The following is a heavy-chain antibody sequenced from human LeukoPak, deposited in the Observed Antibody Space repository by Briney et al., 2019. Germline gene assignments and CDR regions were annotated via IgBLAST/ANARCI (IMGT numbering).Heavy chain of an antibody. V-gene: IGHV3-23*01. CDR3: AKDRGVHYYGSERGLYNWFDP. Sequence: GGSLRLSCAASGFTFSSYSMNWVRQAPGKGLEWVSAISGSGGSTYYTDSVKGRFTISRDNSKNTLYLQMNSLRAEDTAVYYCAKDRGVHYYGSERGLYNWFDPWGQGTLVTVSS. J-gene: IGHJ5*02. CDR1: GFTFSSYS. CDR2: ISGSGGST. D-gene: IGHD3-10*01.